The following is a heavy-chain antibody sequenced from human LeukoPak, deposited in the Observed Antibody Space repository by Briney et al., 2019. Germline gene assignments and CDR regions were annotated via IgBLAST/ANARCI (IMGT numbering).Heavy chain of an antibody. J-gene: IGHJ4*02. CDR3: AIRAVAGRGFDY. CDR1: GFTFSSYA. V-gene: IGHV3-30-3*01. Sequence: GRSLRLSCAASGFTFSSYAMHWVRQAPGKGLEWVAVISYDGSNKYYADSVKGRVTISRDNSKNTLYLQMNSLRAEDTAVYYCAIRAVAGRGFDYWGQGTLVTVSS. D-gene: IGHD6-19*01. CDR2: ISYDGSNK.